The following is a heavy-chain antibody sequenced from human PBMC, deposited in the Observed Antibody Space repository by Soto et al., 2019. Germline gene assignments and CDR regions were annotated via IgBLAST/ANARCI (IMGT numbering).Heavy chain of an antibody. CDR1: GYTFTGYY. Sequence: ASVKVSCKASGYTFTGYYMHWVRQAPGQGLGWMGWINPNSGGTNYAQKFQGWVTMTRDTSISTAYMELSRLRSDDTAVYYCARGGFYDILTGYYNGDAFDIWGQGTMVTVSS. CDR3: ARGGFYDILTGYYNGDAFDI. CDR2: INPNSGGT. D-gene: IGHD3-9*01. V-gene: IGHV1-2*04. J-gene: IGHJ3*02.